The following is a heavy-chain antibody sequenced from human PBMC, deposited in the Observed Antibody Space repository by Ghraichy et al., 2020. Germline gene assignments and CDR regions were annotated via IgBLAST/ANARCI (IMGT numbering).Heavy chain of an antibody. D-gene: IGHD2-15*01. V-gene: IGHV3-21*01. CDR3: ARLSCSGGSCYGAGADY. J-gene: IGHJ4*02. CDR1: GFTFSSYS. CDR2: ISSSSSYI. Sequence: GESLNISCAASGFTFSSYSMNWVRPAPGKGLEWVSSISSSSSYIYYADSVKGRFTISRDNAKNSLYLQMNSVRAEDTAVYYCARLSCSGGSCYGAGADYWGQGTLVTVSS.